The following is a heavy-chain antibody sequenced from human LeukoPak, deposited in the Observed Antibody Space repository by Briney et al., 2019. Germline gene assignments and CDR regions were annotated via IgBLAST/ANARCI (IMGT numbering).Heavy chain of an antibody. J-gene: IGHJ4*02. CDR2: IYTSGST. CDR1: GGSISSYY. V-gene: IGHV4-4*07. CDR3: AREVTPFDYYYDSSGYSSTPEYYFDY. D-gene: IGHD3-22*01. Sequence: PSETLSLTCTVSGGSISSYYWSWIRQPAGKGLEWIGRIYTSGSTNYNPSLKSRVTMSVDTSKNQFSLKLGSVTAADTAVYYCAREVTPFDYYYDSSGYSSTPEYYFDYWGQGTLVTVSS.